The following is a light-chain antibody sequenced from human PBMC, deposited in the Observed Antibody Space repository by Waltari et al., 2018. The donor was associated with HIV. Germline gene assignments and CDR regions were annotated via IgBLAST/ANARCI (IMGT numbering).Light chain of an antibody. CDR1: SSVVGAYNS. CDR3: SSFTGSNTYV. J-gene: IGLJ1*01. V-gene: IGLV2-14*01. Sequence: QSALTQPASVSGSLGQAITISCTGTSSVVGAYNSVSWYQQRPGKVPKLLIYEVNSRPSGIDNRFSGSKSGNTASLTISGLQVEDEADYYCSSFTGSNTYVFGSGTKVTVL. CDR2: EVN.